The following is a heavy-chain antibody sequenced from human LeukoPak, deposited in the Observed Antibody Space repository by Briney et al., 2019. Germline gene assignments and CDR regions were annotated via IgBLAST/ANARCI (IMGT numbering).Heavy chain of an antibody. CDR1: GYTFTSYG. V-gene: IGHV1-8*02. Sequence: ASVKVSCKASGYTFTSYGISWVRQATGQGLEWMGWMNPNSGNTGYAQKFQGRVTMTRNTSKSTAYMELSSLRSEDTAVYYCARIRMAADNWGQGTLVTVSS. CDR2: MNPNSGNT. CDR3: ARIRMAADN. J-gene: IGHJ4*02. D-gene: IGHD5-24*01.